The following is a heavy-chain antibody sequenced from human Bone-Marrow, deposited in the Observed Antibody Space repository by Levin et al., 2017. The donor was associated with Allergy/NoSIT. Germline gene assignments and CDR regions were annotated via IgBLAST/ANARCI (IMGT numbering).Heavy chain of an antibody. Sequence: PGGSLRLSCAASGFTFSSYGMHWVRQAPGKGLEWVAVISYDGSNKYYADSVKGRFTISRDNSKNTLYLQMNSLRAEDTAVYYCAKDRLDCSGGSCYYYGMDVWGQGTTVTVSS. J-gene: IGHJ6*02. CDR1: GFTFSSYG. V-gene: IGHV3-30*18. CDR3: AKDRLDCSGGSCYYYGMDV. D-gene: IGHD2-15*01. CDR2: ISYDGSNK.